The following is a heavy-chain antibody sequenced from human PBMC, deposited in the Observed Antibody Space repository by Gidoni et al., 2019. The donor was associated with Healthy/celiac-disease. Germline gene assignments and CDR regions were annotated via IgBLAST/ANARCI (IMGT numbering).Heavy chain of an antibody. CDR2: IMGSGVST. CDR1: GFTFSSYA. Sequence: EVQLLESGGGLVQPGGSLRLSCAASGFTFSSYAMSWVRQAPGKGLEWVSAIMGSGVSTYYADSVKGRFTISRDNSKNTLYLQMNSLRAEDTAVYYCAKDFSSSGWYDAFDIWGQGTMVTVSS. V-gene: IGHV3-23*01. D-gene: IGHD6-19*01. CDR3: AKDFSSSGWYDAFDI. J-gene: IGHJ3*02.